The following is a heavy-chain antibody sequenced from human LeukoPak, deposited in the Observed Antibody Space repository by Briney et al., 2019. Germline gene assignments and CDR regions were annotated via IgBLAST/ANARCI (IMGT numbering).Heavy chain of an antibody. D-gene: IGHD2-2*01. CDR3: AKGHQRTPYYYYGMDV. V-gene: IGHV3-23*01. CDR2: VTYSGAPT. J-gene: IGHJ6*02. CDR1: GFTFSDYA. Sequence: GGSLRLSCAASGFTFSDYAMSWVRQAPGKGLEWVSAVTYSGAPTYYADSVKGRFTISRDTPKNTLYLQMNSLRVEDTAVYYCAKGHQRTPYYYYGMDVWGQGTTVTVSS.